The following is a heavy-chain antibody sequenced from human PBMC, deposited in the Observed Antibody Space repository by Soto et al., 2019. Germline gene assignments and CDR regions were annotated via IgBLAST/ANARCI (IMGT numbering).Heavy chain of an antibody. J-gene: IGHJ4*02. CDR1: GGTFSSYA. CDR3: ARPGPSGYPGDFDY. D-gene: IGHD5-12*01. Sequence: SVKVSCKASGGTFSSYAISWVRQAPGQGLEWMGGIIPIFGTANYAQKFQGRVTITADESTSTAYMELSSLRSEDTAVYYCARPGPSGYPGDFDYWGQGTLVTVSS. V-gene: IGHV1-69*13. CDR2: IIPIFGTA.